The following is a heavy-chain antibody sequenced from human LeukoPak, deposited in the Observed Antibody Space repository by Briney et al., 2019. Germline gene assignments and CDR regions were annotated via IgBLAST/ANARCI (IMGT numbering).Heavy chain of an antibody. CDR1: GFTFSSYG. V-gene: IGHV3-30*18. CDR2: ISYDGSNK. CDR3: AKDSQRDGYVF. Sequence: PGGSLRLSCAASGFTFSSYGMHWVRQAPGKGLEWVAVISYDGSNKYYADSVKGRFTISRDNSKNTLYLQMNSLRAEDTAVYYCAKDSQRDGYVFWGQGTLVTVSS. D-gene: IGHD5-24*01. J-gene: IGHJ4*02.